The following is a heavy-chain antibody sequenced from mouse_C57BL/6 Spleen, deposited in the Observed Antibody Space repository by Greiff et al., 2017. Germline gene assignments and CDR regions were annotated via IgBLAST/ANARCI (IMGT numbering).Heavy chain of an antibody. CDR3: ARVYSNYFDY. CDR2: IYPGDGDT. V-gene: IGHV1-80*01. J-gene: IGHJ2*01. D-gene: IGHD2-5*01. Sequence: LQESGAELVKPGASVKISCKASGYAFSSYWMNWVKQRPGKGLEWIGQIYPGDGDTNYNGKFKGKATLTADKSSSTAYMQLSSLTSEDSAVYFCARVYSNYFDYWGQGTTLTVSS. CDR1: GYAFSSYW.